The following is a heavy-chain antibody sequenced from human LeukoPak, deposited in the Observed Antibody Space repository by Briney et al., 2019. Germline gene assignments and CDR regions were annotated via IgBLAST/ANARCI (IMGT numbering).Heavy chain of an antibody. CDR1: GGSISSGDYY. CDR3: ARDSSSWYLGY. V-gene: IGHV4-30-4*01. D-gene: IGHD6-13*01. Sequence: SETLSLTCTVSGGSISSGDYYWSWIRQPPGKGLEWIGYIYYSGSTYYNPSLKSRVTISVDTSKNQFSLKLSSVTAADTAVYYCARDSSSWYLGYWGQGTLVTVSS. CDR2: IYYSGST. J-gene: IGHJ4*02.